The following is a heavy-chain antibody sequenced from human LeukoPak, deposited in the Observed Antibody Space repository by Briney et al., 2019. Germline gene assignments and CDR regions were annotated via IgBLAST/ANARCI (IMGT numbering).Heavy chain of an antibody. CDR1: GYTFTSYG. V-gene: IGHV1-18*01. D-gene: IGHD6-13*01. CDR2: IGAYNGNT. Sequence: ASVKVSCKASGYTFTSYGISWVRQAPGQGLEWMGWIGAYNGNTNYAQKLQGRVTMTTDTSTSTAYMELRSLRSDDTAVYYCARESSSWGPFDYWGQGTLVTVSS. J-gene: IGHJ4*02. CDR3: ARESSSWGPFDY.